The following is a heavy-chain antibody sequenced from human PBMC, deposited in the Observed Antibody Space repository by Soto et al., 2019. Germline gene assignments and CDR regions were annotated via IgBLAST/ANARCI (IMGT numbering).Heavy chain of an antibody. Sequence: GGSLRLSCAASGFTFSGSAMHWVRQDSGKGLEWVGRIRSKANSYATAYAASVKGRFTISRDDSKNTAYLQMNSLKTEDTAVYYCTRLPLDIVATINGFTWGQGTLVTVSS. CDR1: GFTFSGSA. D-gene: IGHD5-12*01. J-gene: IGHJ5*02. V-gene: IGHV3-73*01. CDR2: IRSKANSYAT. CDR3: TRLPLDIVATINGFT.